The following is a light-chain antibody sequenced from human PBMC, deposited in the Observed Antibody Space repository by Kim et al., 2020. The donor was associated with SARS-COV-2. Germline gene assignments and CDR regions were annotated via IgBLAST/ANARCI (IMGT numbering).Light chain of an antibody. V-gene: IGKV3-15*01. CDR3: QKYNNWWT. CDR2: GAT. J-gene: IGKJ1*01. CDR1: QSVTTN. Sequence: SVWERETATLTARASQSVTTNLDWFQQNPGQGPRLFSYGATARATGTRARFSGSGSGTEFTLTIRRLQSDDFEVYYCQKYNNWWTFGQGTKLDIK.